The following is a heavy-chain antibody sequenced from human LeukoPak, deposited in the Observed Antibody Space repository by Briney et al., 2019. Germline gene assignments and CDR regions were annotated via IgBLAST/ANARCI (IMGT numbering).Heavy chain of an antibody. CDR3: AKAIDYGDYRADYGMDV. CDR2: ISGSGGST. Sequence: GGSLRLSCAASGFTFSSYAMSWVRQAPGKGLEWVSAISGSGGSTYYADSVQGRFTISRDNSKNTLYLQMNSLRAEDTAVYYCAKAIDYGDYRADYGMDVWGQGTTVTVSS. CDR1: GFTFSSYA. V-gene: IGHV3-23*01. D-gene: IGHD4-17*01. J-gene: IGHJ6*02.